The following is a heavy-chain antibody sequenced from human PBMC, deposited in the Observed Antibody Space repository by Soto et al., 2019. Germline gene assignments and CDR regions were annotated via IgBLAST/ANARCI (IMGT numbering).Heavy chain of an antibody. Sequence: QVQLLQSGAEVKKPGSSVKVSCEASGATFSSFAFSWVRQAPGQGLEWMGVIIPIFDTISYAQKFQGRVTITADESTRTAYMELNSLTSDDTAVYYCASPLKWSGYYIAFDYWGQGTLVIVSS. CDR2: IIPIFDTI. V-gene: IGHV1-69*01. CDR1: GATFSSFA. CDR3: ASPLKWSGYYIAFDY. D-gene: IGHD3-3*01. J-gene: IGHJ4*02.